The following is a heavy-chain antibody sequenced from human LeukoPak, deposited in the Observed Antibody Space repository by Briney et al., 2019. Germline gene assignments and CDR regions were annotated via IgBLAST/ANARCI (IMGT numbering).Heavy chain of an antibody. CDR3: ARVLGDGYSDY. J-gene: IGHJ4*02. Sequence: SETPSLTCTVSGGFISSYYWSWIRQPPGKGLEWIGYIYYSGSTNYNPSLKSRVTISVDTSKNQFSLNLSSVTAADTAVYYCARVLGDGYSDYWGQGTLVTVSS. D-gene: IGHD5-24*01. V-gene: IGHV4-59*08. CDR1: GGFISSYY. CDR2: IYYSGST.